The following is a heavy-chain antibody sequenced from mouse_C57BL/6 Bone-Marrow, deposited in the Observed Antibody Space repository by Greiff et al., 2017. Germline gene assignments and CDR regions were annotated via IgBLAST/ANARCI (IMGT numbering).Heavy chain of an antibody. CDR1: GFTFSSYG. CDR2: ISSGGSYT. Sequence: EVKLMESGGDLVKPGGSLKLSCAASGFTFSSYGMSWVRQTPDKRLEWVATISSGGSYTYYPDSVKVRFTISRDNAKNTLYLQMSSLKSEDTAMYYCARSPLGAYWGQGTLVTVSA. V-gene: IGHV5-6*01. CDR3: ARSPLGAY. J-gene: IGHJ3*01.